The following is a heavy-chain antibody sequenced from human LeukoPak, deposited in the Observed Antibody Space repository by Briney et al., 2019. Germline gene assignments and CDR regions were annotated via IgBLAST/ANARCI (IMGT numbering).Heavy chain of an antibody. CDR2: INHSGST. J-gene: IGHJ3*02. CDR1: GGSFSGYY. D-gene: IGHD3-22*01. CDR3: ARTTYYYDSSGLDAFDI. V-gene: IGHV4-34*01. Sequence: SETLSLTCAVYGGSFSGYYWSWIRQPPGKGLEWIGEINHSGSTNYNPSLKSRVTISVDTSKNQSSLKLSSVTAADTAVYYCARTTYYYDSSGLDAFDIWGQGTMVTVSS.